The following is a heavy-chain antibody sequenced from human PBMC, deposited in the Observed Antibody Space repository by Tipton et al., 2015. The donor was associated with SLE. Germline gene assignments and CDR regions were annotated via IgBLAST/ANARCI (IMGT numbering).Heavy chain of an antibody. CDR1: GGSFSGFY. V-gene: IGHV4-34*01. J-gene: IGHJ3*02. CDR3: ARPHIMAAAGDQAPTAFDI. CDR2: INQSGST. D-gene: IGHD6-13*01. Sequence: TLSLTCAVYGGSFSGFYWSWIRQPPGKGLEWIGEINQSGSTNYNPSLKSRVTISGHTSKNQFSLKLSSVTAADTAVYYCARPHIMAAAGDQAPTAFDIWGQVTMVTVSS.